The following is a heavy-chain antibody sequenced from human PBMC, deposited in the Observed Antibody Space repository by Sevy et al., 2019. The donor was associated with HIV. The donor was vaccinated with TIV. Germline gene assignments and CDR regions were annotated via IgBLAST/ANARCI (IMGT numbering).Heavy chain of an antibody. V-gene: IGHV4-59*01. CDR1: GGSISGYY. Sequence: SETLSLTCTVSGGSISGYYWSWIRQSPGKGLEWIAYTHSNGNTNYNPSLKSRVTISIDTSKNQFYLKLSSVTAADTAVYYCTRDGYTLVRGIIMTWFDPWGQGTLVTVSS. J-gene: IGHJ5*02. CDR3: TRDGYTLVRGIIMTWFDP. D-gene: IGHD3-10*01. CDR2: THSNGNT.